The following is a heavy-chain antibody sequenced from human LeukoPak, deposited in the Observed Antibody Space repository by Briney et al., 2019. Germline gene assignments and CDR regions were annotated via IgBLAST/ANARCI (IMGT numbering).Heavy chain of an antibody. D-gene: IGHD2-2*01. J-gene: IGHJ4*01. CDR1: GDTLTELS. CDR2: FDPKEGER. Sequence: ASVKVSCKFSGDTLTELSMHWVRQAPGKGLEWMGGFDPKEGERVYAQNFQGRFTMTEDTSSGTAYMELNSLRSEDTAVYYCTTREIVVEPAATSLVRGVLWRSDFWGHGTLVTVSS. CDR3: TTREIVVEPAATSLVRGVLWRSDF. V-gene: IGHV1-24*01.